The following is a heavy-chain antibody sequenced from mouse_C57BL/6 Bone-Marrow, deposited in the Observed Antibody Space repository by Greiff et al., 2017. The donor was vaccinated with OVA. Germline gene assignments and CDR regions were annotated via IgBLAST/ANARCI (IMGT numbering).Heavy chain of an antibody. CDR3: ARNWDYGGYFDV. J-gene: IGHJ1*03. V-gene: IGHV2-2*01. CDR1: GFSLTSYG. CDR2: IWSGGST. D-gene: IGHD2-4*01. Sequence: QVQLKESGPGLVQPSQSLSITCTVSGFSLTSYGVHWVRQSPGKGLEWLGVIWSGGSTDYNAAFISRLSISKDNSKSQVFLKMNSLQADDTAIYYCARNWDYGGYFDVWGTGTTVTVSS.